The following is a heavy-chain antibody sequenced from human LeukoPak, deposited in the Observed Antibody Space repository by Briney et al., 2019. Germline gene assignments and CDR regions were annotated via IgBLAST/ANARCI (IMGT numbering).Heavy chain of an antibody. CDR3: ATKREKYSSGWLLDY. Sequence: SVKVSCKASGGTFSSYAISWVRQARGQGLEWMGGIIPIFGTANYAQKFQGRVTITADESTSTAYMELSSLRSEDTAVYYCATKREKYSSGWLLDYWGQGTLVTVSS. V-gene: IGHV1-69*01. CDR2: IIPIFGTA. D-gene: IGHD6-19*01. CDR1: GGTFSSYA. J-gene: IGHJ4*02.